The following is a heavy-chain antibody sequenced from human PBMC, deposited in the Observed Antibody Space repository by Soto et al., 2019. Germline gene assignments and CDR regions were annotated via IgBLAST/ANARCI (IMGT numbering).Heavy chain of an antibody. J-gene: IGHJ4*02. CDR1: GGSFSENY. Sequence: SSETLSLTCDVSGGSFSENYWTWIRQYPGKGLEWIGYIYYSGSTNYNPSLKGRVTISVDASRSQFSLKLTSVTAADTALYYCAAGTLGAVWSPLEDWGQGTLVTVS. V-gene: IGHV4-59*03. CDR3: AAGTLGAVWSPLED. CDR2: IYYSGST. D-gene: IGHD3-16*01.